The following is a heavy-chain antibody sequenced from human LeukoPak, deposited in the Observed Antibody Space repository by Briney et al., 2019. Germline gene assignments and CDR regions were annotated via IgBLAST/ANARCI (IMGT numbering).Heavy chain of an antibody. CDR3: GRRYSSSAGGAFDI. Sequence: PGRSLRLSCAASGFTFDDYAMHWVRQVPGKGLEWVSGISWNSGSIGYADSVKGRFTISRDNAKNSLYLQMNSLRAEDTALYYCGRRYSSSAGGAFDIWGRGTMVTVSS. CDR2: ISWNSGSI. D-gene: IGHD6-13*01. V-gene: IGHV3-9*01. CDR1: GFTFDDYA. J-gene: IGHJ3*02.